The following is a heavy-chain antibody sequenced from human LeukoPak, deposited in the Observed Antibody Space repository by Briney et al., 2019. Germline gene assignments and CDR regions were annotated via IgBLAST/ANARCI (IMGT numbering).Heavy chain of an antibody. CDR2: INPNSGGT. V-gene: IGHV1-2*02. D-gene: IGHD5-18*01. Sequence: ASVKVSCKASGYTFTGYYMHWVRQAPGQGLEWMGWINPNSGGTNYAQKFQGRVTMTRDTSISTAYMELSRLRSDDTAVYYCARESLYVDTANDAFDIWGQGTLVTVSS. CDR3: ARESLYVDTANDAFDI. J-gene: IGHJ3*02. CDR1: GYTFTGYY.